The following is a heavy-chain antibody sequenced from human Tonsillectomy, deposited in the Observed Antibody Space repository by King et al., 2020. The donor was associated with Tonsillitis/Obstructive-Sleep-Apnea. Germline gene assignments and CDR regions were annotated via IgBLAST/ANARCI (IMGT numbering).Heavy chain of an antibody. CDR2: IYYSGST. V-gene: IGHV4-31*03. CDR3: ARDTFDYGGNTNYYYYGMDV. J-gene: IGHJ6*02. CDR1: GGSISSGGYY. Sequence: QLQLQESGPGLVKPSQTLSLTCTVSGGSISSGGYYWSWIRQHPGKGLEWIGYIYYSGSTYYNPSLKSRVTISVDTSKNQFSLKLSSVTAADTAVYYCARDTFDYGGNTNYYYYGMDVWGQGTTVTVSS. D-gene: IGHD4-23*01.